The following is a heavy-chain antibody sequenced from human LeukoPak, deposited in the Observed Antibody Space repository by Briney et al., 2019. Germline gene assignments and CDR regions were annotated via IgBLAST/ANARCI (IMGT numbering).Heavy chain of an antibody. Sequence: GGSLRLSCAASGFTFSDYYMSWIRQAPGKGLEWVSYISSSGSTIYYADSVKGRFTISRDNAKNTLYLQMNSLRAEDTAVYYCARDLDDYGDYGGGRVYWGQGTLVTVSS. D-gene: IGHD4-17*01. V-gene: IGHV3-11*04. CDR3: ARDLDDYGDYGGGRVY. J-gene: IGHJ4*02. CDR1: GFTFSDYY. CDR2: ISSSGSTI.